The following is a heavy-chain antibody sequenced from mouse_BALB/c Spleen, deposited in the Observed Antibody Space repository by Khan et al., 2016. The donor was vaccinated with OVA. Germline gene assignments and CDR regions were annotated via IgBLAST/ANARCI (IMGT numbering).Heavy chain of an antibody. CDR3: TRDRIEY. Sequence: QVQLQQSGAELAKPGASVKMSCKASGYTFTTYWMHWVKQRPGQGLEWIGYINPTSGYTDYNDKFKDRATLSADKSSSTAYMQLNSLTSEDAAVYYCTRDRIEYWGQGTTLTVSS. CDR1: GYTFTTYW. V-gene: IGHV1-7*01. CDR2: INPTSGYT. J-gene: IGHJ2*01.